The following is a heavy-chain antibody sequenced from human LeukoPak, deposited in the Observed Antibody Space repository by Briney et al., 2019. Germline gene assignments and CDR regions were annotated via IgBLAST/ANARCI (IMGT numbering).Heavy chain of an antibody. Sequence: KPSETLSLTCTVSGGSISSGSISSYSWSWVRQPPGRGLEWIGYIYYSGSTTYNPSLKSRVTISLDTSKNQFSLKLNSMTAADTAIYYCAGDYTLRSYRFDYWGQGTLVTVSS. J-gene: IGHJ4*02. CDR1: GGSISSGSISSYS. V-gene: IGHV4-61*01. CDR2: IYYSGST. CDR3: AGDYTLRSYRFDY. D-gene: IGHD3-10*01.